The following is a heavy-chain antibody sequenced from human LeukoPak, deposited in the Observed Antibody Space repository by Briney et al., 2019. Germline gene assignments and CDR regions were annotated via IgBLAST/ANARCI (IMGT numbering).Heavy chain of an antibody. CDR1: GGSFSGYY. Sequence: SETLSLTCAVYGGSFSGYYWSWIRQPPGKGLEWIGEINHSGSTNYNPSLKSRVTISVDTSKNQFSLKLSSVTAADTAVYYCARVRVATICYYGMDVWGQGTTVTVSS. J-gene: IGHJ6*02. V-gene: IGHV4-34*01. CDR3: ARVRVATICYYGMDV. D-gene: IGHD5-12*01. CDR2: INHSGST.